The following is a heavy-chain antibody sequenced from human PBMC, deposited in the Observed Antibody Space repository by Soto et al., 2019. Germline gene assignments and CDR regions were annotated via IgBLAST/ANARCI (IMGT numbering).Heavy chain of an antibody. CDR3: PRDLPSGWAHDAFDI. Sequence: GASVKVSCKASGYTFTSYGISWVRQAPGQGLEWMGWISAYNGNTNYAQKLQGRVTMTTDTSTSTAYMELRSLRSDDTAVYYCPRDLPSGWAHDAFDIWGQGTMVTVSS. V-gene: IGHV1-18*01. CDR2: ISAYNGNT. D-gene: IGHD6-19*01. CDR1: GYTFTSYG. J-gene: IGHJ3*02.